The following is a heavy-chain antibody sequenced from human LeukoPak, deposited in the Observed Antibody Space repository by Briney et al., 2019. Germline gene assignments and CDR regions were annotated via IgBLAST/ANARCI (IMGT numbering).Heavy chain of an antibody. CDR1: GGSISSYY. J-gene: IGHJ6*03. CDR3: ARAPYYYMDV. Sequence: PSETLSLTCTVSGGSISSYYWSWIRQPPGKGLEWIGYIYYSGSTNYNPSLKSRVTISVDTSKNQFSLKLSSVTAAGTAVYYCARAPYYYMDVWGKGTTVTVSS. V-gene: IGHV4-59*01. CDR2: IYYSGST.